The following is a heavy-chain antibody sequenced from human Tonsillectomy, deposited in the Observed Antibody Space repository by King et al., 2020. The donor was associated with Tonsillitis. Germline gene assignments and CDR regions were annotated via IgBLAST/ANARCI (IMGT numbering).Heavy chain of an antibody. CDR3: ARAAYDYVWGSYPQGGPYFDY. CDR2: INWNGGST. D-gene: IGHD3-16*02. Sequence: EVQLVESGGGVVRPGGSLRLSCAASGFTFDDYGMSWVRQAPGKGLEWVSGINWNGGSTGYADSVKGRFTISRDNAKNSLYLQMNSLRAEDTALYYCARAAYDYVWGSYPQGGPYFDYWGQGTLVTVSS. CDR1: GFTFDDYG. J-gene: IGHJ4*02. V-gene: IGHV3-20*04.